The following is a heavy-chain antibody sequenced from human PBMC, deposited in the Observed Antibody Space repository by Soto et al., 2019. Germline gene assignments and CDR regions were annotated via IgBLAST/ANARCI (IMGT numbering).Heavy chain of an antibody. J-gene: IGHJ4*02. Sequence: QIPLEESGPTLVKLTQTLTLTGTFSGLTRNTSGARVHWIRLPPGQALDWLAHIYWDDDKRSSPALKSRLTITKDPSNPQVVLTMANMDPVDTAPYYCVLAIKGSGSYYKGYYFDYCGQGTLVP. V-gene: IGHV2-5*02. CDR1: GLTRNTSGAR. D-gene: IGHD3-10*01. CDR3: VLAIKGSGSYYKGYYFDY. CDR2: IYWDDDK.